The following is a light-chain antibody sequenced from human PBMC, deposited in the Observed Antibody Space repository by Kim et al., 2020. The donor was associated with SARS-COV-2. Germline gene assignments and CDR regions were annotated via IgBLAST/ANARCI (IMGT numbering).Light chain of an antibody. CDR1: TGGADIGYF. CDR2: NID. Sequence: GGTVTLTCASRTGGADIGYFPTWYQQKPGQAPRALIYNIDHKNSWTPARFSGSLLGCKAALTLSGAQHEDEAEYYCLLYFGGTQGVFGGGTQLTVL. V-gene: IGLV7-43*01. J-gene: IGLJ2*01. CDR3: LLYFGGTQGV.